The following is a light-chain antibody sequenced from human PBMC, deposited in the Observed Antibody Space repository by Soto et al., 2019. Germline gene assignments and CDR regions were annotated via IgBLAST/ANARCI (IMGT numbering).Light chain of an antibody. J-gene: IGKJ4*01. CDR3: QQRSSWGT. CDR1: ESVSRY. CDR2: DAS. V-gene: IGKV3-11*01. Sequence: EIVLTQSPATLSLSPGERATLSCRASESVSRYLAWYQQKPGQAPRLLIYDASNRATGITARFSGSGSGTDFTLTISNLEPEDFAVYYCQQRSSWGTFGGGTKVEIK.